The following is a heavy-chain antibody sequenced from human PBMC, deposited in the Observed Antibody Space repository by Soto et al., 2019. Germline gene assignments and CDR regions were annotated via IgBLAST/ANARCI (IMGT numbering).Heavy chain of an antibody. J-gene: IGHJ4*02. D-gene: IGHD1-1*01. Sequence: SATLSLTCAVYGGSFSGYYWSWIRQPPGKGLEWIGEINHSGSTNYNPSLKIRVTISVDTSKNQFSLKLSSVTAADTAVYYCARGKVLDYWGQGTLVTVSS. CDR3: ARGKVLDY. CDR1: GGSFSGYY. CDR2: INHSGST. V-gene: IGHV4-34*01.